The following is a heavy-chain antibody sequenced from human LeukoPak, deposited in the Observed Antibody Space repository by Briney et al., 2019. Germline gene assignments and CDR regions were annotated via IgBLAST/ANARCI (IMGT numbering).Heavy chain of an antibody. J-gene: IGHJ5*02. V-gene: IGHV1-69*06. Sequence: SVKVSCKASGGTFSSYIISWVRQAPGQGLEWMGGIMPIVGTTNYAQKFQGRVTITADTSTSTVYMELSSLRSEDTAVYYCARRSFEGDHYDSSGFYFWFDPWGQGTQVTVAS. D-gene: IGHD3-22*01. CDR3: ARRSFEGDHYDSSGFYFWFDP. CDR1: GGTFSSYI. CDR2: IMPIVGTT.